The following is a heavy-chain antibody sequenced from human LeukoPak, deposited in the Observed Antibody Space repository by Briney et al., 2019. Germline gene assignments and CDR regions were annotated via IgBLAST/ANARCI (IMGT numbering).Heavy chain of an antibody. CDR2: INPNNGFT. D-gene: IGHD1-1*01. J-gene: IGHJ3*01. CDR1: GYTFTSYG. Sequence: GASVKVSCKASGYTFTSYGISWVRPAPGQGLERMGWINPNNGFTAYAQNFQGRVTMTRDTSISTAYMDLSRLTSDDTAVYFCARDRGARLERFYAFDFWGQGTTVTVSS. CDR3: ARDRGARLERFYAFDF. V-gene: IGHV1-2*02.